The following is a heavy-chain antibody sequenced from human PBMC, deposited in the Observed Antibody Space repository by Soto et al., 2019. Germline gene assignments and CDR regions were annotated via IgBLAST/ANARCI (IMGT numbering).Heavy chain of an antibody. CDR2: IYYSGST. D-gene: IGHD3-10*01. CDR1: GDSISSTFW. V-gene: IGHV4-59*08. Sequence: SETLSLTCAVSGDSISSTFWWTWVRQPPGKGLEWIGYIYYSGSTNYNPSLKSRVTISVDTSKNQFSLKLNSMTAADTAVYYCARHNYGSGSTYFDYWGQGTLVTVSS. J-gene: IGHJ4*02. CDR3: ARHNYGSGSTYFDY.